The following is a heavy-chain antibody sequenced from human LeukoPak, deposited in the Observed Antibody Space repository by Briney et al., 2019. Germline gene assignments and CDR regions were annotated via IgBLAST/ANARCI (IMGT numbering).Heavy chain of an antibody. CDR3: AKDIAAAGV. CDR1: GFTFSSYG. Sequence: GGSLRPSCAASGFTFSSYGMHWVRQAPGKGLEWVAVISYDGSNKYYADSVKGRFTISRDNSKNTLYLQMNSLRAEDTAVYYCAKDIAAAGVWGQGTLVTVSS. CDR2: ISYDGSNK. D-gene: IGHD6-13*01. J-gene: IGHJ4*02. V-gene: IGHV3-30*18.